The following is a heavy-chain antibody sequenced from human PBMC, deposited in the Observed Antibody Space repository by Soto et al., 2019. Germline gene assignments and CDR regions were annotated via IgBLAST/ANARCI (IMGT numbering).Heavy chain of an antibody. CDR3: AKAPRRGDPTIVVVTHFDY. D-gene: IGHD3-22*01. CDR1: GFTLSSYG. V-gene: IGHV3-23*01. CDR2: ISGSVGGS. Sequence: PGRSLRLPCAASGFTLSSYGMSWVRLASGKGLEWGSAISGSVGGSSYADSVKCRFTISRYNSKTTLYLQMNSLRAEDTAVYYFAKAPRRGDPTIVVVTHFDYWGQGTLVTVSS. J-gene: IGHJ4*02.